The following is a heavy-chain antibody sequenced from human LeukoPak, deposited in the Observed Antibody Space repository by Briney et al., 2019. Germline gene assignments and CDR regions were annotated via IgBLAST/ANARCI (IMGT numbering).Heavy chain of an antibody. V-gene: IGHV3-53*01. Sequence: GGSLRLSCAASGFTFSSYNMNWVRQAPGRGLEWVSFIYADGTTYYADSVKGRFTISRDISKNEVYLQMNSLRPEDTAVYYCARDSYGDANFDSWGQGTLVTVSS. D-gene: IGHD4-17*01. CDR2: IYADGTT. CDR3: ARDSYGDANFDS. J-gene: IGHJ4*02. CDR1: GFTFSSYN.